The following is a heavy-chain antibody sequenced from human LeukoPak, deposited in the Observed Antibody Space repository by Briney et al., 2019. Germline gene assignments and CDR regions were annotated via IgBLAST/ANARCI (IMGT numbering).Heavy chain of an antibody. CDR1: GFTFSSYG. CDR2: IWYDGSNK. Sequence: PGRSLRLSCVVSGFTFSSYGMHWVRQAPGKGLEWVAVIWYDGSNKYYADSVKGRFTISRDNSRNTLYLQMNSLRAEDTAVYYCVRELPPVVQYYFDYWGPGTLVTVSS. J-gene: IGHJ4*02. V-gene: IGHV3-33*08. CDR3: VRELPPVVQYYFDY. D-gene: IGHD3-22*01.